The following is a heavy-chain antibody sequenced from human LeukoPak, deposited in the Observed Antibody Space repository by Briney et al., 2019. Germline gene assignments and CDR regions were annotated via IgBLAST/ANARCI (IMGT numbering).Heavy chain of an antibody. CDR2: MYHSGDT. CDR3: AREGCSGVKRDYFDY. Sequence: SETLSLTCSVSGYSISSGYYWGWIRQHPGKSLEWIGSMYHSGDTEYNSSLKSRVTIAVGASMNQSSLKLRSVMAAQPAVYYCAREGCSGVKRDYFDYWGQGTLVTVSS. D-gene: IGHD2-15*01. J-gene: IGHJ4*02. CDR1: GYSISSGYY. V-gene: IGHV4-38-2*02.